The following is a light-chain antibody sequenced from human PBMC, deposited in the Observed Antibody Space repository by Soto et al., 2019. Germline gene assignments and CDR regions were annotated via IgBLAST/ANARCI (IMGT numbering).Light chain of an antibody. V-gene: IGLV2-8*01. J-gene: IGLJ2*01. CDR3: SSYAGSNTVV. Sequence: QSVLTQPPSASGSPGQSVTISCTGTSSDVGGYNYVSWYQQHPGKAPKLMIYEVNKWPSGVPDRFSGSKSGNTASLTVSGLQAEDEADYYCSSYAGSNTVVFGGGTKLTVL. CDR2: EVN. CDR1: SSDVGGYNY.